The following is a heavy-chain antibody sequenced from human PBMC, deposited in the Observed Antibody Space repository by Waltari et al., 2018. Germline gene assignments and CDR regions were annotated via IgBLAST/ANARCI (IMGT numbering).Heavy chain of an antibody. V-gene: IGHV1-2*06. D-gene: IGHD6-13*01. CDR1: GYTFTGYY. CDR2: SNPNSGGT. Sequence: QVQLVQSGAEVKKPGASVKVSCKASGYTFTGYYMHWVRQAPGQGLEWMGRSNPNSGGTNNAQKLQGRVTMTRDTSIRTADMEVSRMRSDETAVYYCARVQCVAAGFFDYWGQGTLVTVSS. J-gene: IGHJ4*02. CDR3: ARVQCVAAGFFDY.